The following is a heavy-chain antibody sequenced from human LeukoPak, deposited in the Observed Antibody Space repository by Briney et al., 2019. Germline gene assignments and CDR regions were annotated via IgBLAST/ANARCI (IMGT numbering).Heavy chain of an antibody. D-gene: IGHD1-26*01. CDR3: ARDRGRETSELDY. CDR2: ISAYNGNT. Sequence: WISAYNGNTNYAQKLQGRVTMTTDTSTSTAYMELRSLRSDDTAVYYCARDRGRETSELDYWGQGTPVTVSS. J-gene: IGHJ4*02. V-gene: IGHV1-18*01.